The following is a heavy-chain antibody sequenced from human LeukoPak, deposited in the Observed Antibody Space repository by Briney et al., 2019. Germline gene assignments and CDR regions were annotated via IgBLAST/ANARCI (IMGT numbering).Heavy chain of an antibody. CDR3: ARGASFSSSWYFWFDP. D-gene: IGHD6-13*01. V-gene: IGHV4-34*01. Sequence: PSETLSLTCAVYGGSFSGYYWSWIRQPPGKGLEWIGEINHSGSTNYNPSLKSRVTTSVDTSKNQFSLKLSSVTAADTAVYYCARGASFSSSWYFWFDPWGQGTLVTVSS. CDR2: INHSGST. J-gene: IGHJ5*02. CDR1: GGSFSGYY.